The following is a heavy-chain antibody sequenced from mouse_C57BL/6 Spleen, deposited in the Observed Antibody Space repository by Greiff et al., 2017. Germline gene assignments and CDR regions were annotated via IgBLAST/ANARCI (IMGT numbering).Heavy chain of an antibody. CDR3: AKRESNYDDWFAY. CDR2: RRGGVNN. V-gene: IGHV2-9*01. Sequence: VKLVESGPGLVAPSLTLSITCPVSWFSLTSSGVDWFRQPPGKSLEWMGIRRGGVNNNYNSALMSRRGISKDNSKSQVFLKMNSLQTDDTAMYYCAKRESNYDDWFAYWGQGTLVTVSA. J-gene: IGHJ3*01. D-gene: IGHD2-5*01. CDR1: WFSLTSSG.